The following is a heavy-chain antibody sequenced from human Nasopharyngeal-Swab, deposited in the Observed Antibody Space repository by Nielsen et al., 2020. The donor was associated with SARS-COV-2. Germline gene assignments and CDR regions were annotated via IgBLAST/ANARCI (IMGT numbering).Heavy chain of an antibody. J-gene: IGHJ3*02. CDR3: AKDNNPYYYDSSGYAFDI. V-gene: IGHV3-9*01. CDR2: ISWNSGST. D-gene: IGHD3-22*01. Sequence: WIRQPPGKGLEWVSGISWNSGSTGYADSVKGRFTISRDNAKNSLYLQMNSLRAEDTALYYCAKDNNPYYYDSSGYAFDIWGQGTMVTVS.